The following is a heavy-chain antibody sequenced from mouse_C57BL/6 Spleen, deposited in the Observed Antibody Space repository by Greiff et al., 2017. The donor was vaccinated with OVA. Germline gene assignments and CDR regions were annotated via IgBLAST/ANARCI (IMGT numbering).Heavy chain of an antibody. V-gene: IGHV1-82*01. CDR3: ARYDGALDY. CDR2: IYPGDGDT. CDR1: GYAFSSSW. Sequence: VKLQESGPELVKPGASVKISCKASGYAFSSSWMNWVQQRPGKGLEWIGRIYPGDGDTNYNGKFKGKATLTADKSSSTAYMQLSSLTSEDSAVYFCARYDGALDYWGQGTTLTVSS. D-gene: IGHD2-3*01. J-gene: IGHJ2*01.